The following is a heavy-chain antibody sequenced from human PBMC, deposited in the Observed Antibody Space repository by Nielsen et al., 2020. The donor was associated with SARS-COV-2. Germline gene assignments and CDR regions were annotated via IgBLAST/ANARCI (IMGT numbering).Heavy chain of an antibody. CDR3: ARDQGVVVVAATYYYYYGMDV. J-gene: IGHJ6*02. V-gene: IGHV4-30-4*01. D-gene: IGHD2-15*01. Sequence: WIRQPPGKGLEWIGYIYYSGSTYYNPSLKSRVTISVDTSKNQFSLKLSSVTAADTAVYYCARDQGVVVVAATYYYYYGMDVWGQGTTVTVSS. CDR2: IYYSGST.